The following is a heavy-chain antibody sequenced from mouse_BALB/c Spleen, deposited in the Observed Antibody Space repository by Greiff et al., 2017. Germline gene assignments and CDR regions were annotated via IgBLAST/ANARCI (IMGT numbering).Heavy chain of an antibody. V-gene: IGHV5-6-3*01. CDR3: ARHYGNSPYAMDY. CDR1: GFTFSSYG. CDR2: INSNGGST. D-gene: IGHD2-1*01. J-gene: IGHJ4*01. Sequence: EVKVVESGGGLVQPGGSLKLSCAASGFTFSSYGMSWVRQTPDKRLELVATINSNGGSTYYPDSVKGRFTISRDNAKNTLYLQMSSLKSEDTAMYYCARHYGNSPYAMDYWGQGTSVTVSS.